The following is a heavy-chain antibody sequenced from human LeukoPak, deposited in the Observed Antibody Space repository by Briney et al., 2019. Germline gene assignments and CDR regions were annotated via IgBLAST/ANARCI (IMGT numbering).Heavy chain of an antibody. CDR1: GFTFSSYW. Sequence: GGSLRLSCAASGFTFSSYWMHWVRQAPGKGLVWVSRINSDGSSTSYADSVKGRFTISRDNSKNTLYLQMNSLRAEDTAVYYCAKDLLVGATTYYFLHWGQGTLVTVSS. V-gene: IGHV3-74*01. J-gene: IGHJ1*01. CDR2: INSDGSST. CDR3: AKDLLVGATTYYFLH. D-gene: IGHD1-26*01.